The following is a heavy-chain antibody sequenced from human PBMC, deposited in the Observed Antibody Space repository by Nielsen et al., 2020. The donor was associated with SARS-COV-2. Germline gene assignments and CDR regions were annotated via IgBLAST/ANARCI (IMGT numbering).Heavy chain of an antibody. CDR2: INSDGSST. D-gene: IGHD1-20*01. CDR1: GFTFGSYW. Sequence: GGSLRLSCAASGFTFGSYWMHWGRQAPGKGLVWVSRINSDGSSTSYADSVKGRFTISRDNAKNTLYLQMNSLRAEDTAVYYCARGAWITGIDYWGQGTLVTVSS. CDR3: ARGAWITGIDY. V-gene: IGHV3-74*01. J-gene: IGHJ4*02.